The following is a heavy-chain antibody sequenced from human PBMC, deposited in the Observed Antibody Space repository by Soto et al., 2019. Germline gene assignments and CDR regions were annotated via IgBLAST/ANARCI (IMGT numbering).Heavy chain of an antibody. CDR1: GFTFSGYG. D-gene: IGHD3-10*01. Sequence: GGSLRLSCAASGFTFSGYGMHWVRQAPGKGLEWVAVIWYDGSNKYYADSVKGRFTISRDNSKNTLYLQMNSLRAEDTAVYYCAREDGWFGELLGYYYYGMDVWGQGTTVTV. V-gene: IGHV3-33*01. CDR3: AREDGWFGELLGYYYYGMDV. J-gene: IGHJ6*02. CDR2: IWYDGSNK.